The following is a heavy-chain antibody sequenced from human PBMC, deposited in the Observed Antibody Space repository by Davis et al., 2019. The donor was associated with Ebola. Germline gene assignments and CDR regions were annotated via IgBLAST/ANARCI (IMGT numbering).Heavy chain of an antibody. CDR2: IIPMFGGA. V-gene: IGHV1-69*13. Sequence: SVKVSCKSSGGTFSRNAINWVRQAPGQGLEWMGGIIPMFGGANYAQKFLGRVTITADESTSTAYMELSRLTAEDTAVYYCARLYGSGTTIDYWGQGTLVIVS. CDR1: GGTFSRNA. J-gene: IGHJ4*02. D-gene: IGHD3-10*01. CDR3: ARLYGSGTTIDY.